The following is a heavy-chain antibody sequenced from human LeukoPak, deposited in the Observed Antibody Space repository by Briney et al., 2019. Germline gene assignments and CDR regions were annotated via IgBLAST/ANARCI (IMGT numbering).Heavy chain of an antibody. Sequence: PSETLSLTCTVSGGSISSSSYYWGWIRQPPGKGLEWIGSIYYSGSTNYNPSLKSRVTISVDTSKNQFSLKLSSVTAADTAVYYCAGGGGYYYYYMDVWGKGTTVTVSS. CDR1: GGSISSSSYY. V-gene: IGHV4-39*07. J-gene: IGHJ6*03. CDR2: IYYSGST. CDR3: AGGGGYYYYYMDV. D-gene: IGHD3-16*01.